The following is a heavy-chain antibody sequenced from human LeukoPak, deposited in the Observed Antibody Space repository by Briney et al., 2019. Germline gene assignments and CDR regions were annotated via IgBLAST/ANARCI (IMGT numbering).Heavy chain of an antibody. D-gene: IGHD6-13*01. CDR2: IIPILGIA. Sequence: GASVKVSCKASGGTFSSYAISWVRQAPGQGLEWMGRIIPILGIANYAQKFQGRVPITADKSTGTAYMELSSLRSEDTAVYYCARESEAAGTDYWGQGTLVTVSS. J-gene: IGHJ4*02. CDR1: GGTFSSYA. CDR3: ARESEAAGTDY. V-gene: IGHV1-69*04.